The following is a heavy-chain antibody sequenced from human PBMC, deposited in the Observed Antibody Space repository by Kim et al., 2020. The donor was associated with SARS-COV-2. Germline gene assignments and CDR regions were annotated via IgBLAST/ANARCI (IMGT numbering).Heavy chain of an antibody. Sequence: GGSLRLSCAASGFTFDDYAMHWVRQAPGKGLEWVSLISGDGGSTYYADSVKGRFTISRDNSKNSLYLQMNSLRTEDTALYYCAKVGDIVVVTVNWYFDLWVRGTLVTVSS. CDR3: AKVGDIVVVTVNWYFDL. J-gene: IGHJ2*01. D-gene: IGHD2-21*02. CDR2: ISGDGGST. V-gene: IGHV3-43*02. CDR1: GFTFDDYA.